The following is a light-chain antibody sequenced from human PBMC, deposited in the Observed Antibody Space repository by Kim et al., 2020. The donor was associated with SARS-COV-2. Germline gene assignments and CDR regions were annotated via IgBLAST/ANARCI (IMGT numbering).Light chain of an antibody. J-gene: IGKJ3*01. CDR2: SAS. CDR1: QSISSH. CDR3: QQSYITPFT. Sequence: ASVADRVTITCRTTQSISSHLHWYPQTPGSAPKLLISSASPLQGGVPSRFSGSGSETDFTLTISSLQPEDFATYFCQQSYITPFTFGPGTKVDIK. V-gene: IGKV1-39*01.